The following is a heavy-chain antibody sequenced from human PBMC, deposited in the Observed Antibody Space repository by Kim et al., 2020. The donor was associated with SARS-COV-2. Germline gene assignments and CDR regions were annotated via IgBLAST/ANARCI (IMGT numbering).Heavy chain of an antibody. V-gene: IGHV4-34*01. Sequence: SETLSLTCAVYGGSFSGYYWSWIRQPPGKGLEWIGDINHSGSTNYNPSLKSRVTISVDTSKNQFSLTLSSVTAADTAVFYCARGKGPYGYPSYNWFDPWGQGILVTVSS. D-gene: IGHD5-18*01. CDR3: ARGKGPYGYPSYNWFDP. J-gene: IGHJ5*02. CDR2: INHSGST. CDR1: GGSFSGYY.